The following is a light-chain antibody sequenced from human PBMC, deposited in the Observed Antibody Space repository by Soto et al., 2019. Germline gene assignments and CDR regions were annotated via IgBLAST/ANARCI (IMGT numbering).Light chain of an antibody. CDR2: GAS. CDR3: QHYGTSPLT. J-gene: IGKJ4*01. V-gene: IGKV3-20*01. Sequence: EIVLTQSPGTLSLSPGERATLSCRASQSVSSSYLAWYQQKPGQAPRLLIYGASSRATGIPDRFSGSGSGTDFTLTITRLDPEDFAVYYCQHYGTSPLTFGGGTKVDIK. CDR1: QSVSSSY.